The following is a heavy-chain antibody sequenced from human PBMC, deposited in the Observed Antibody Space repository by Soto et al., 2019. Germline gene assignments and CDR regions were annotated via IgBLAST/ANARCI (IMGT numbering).Heavy chain of an antibody. CDR2: MSYSGAT. CDR3: ARTYGRNFDY. J-gene: IGHJ4*02. CDR1: GGSITSYY. V-gene: IGHV4-59*01. Sequence: SETLSLTCTVSGGSITSYYWTWIRQPPGKGLEWVGYMSYSGATNSSPSLKSRVTISVDTSKNQFSLKLSSVTAADTALYYCARTYGRNFDYWGQGTLVTSPQ. D-gene: IGHD3-10*01.